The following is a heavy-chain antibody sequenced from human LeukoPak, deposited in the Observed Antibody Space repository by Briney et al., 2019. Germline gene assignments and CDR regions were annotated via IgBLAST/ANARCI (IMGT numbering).Heavy chain of an antibody. V-gene: IGHV1-18*01. J-gene: IGHJ4*02. CDR3: ARDDSGYVPY. CDR2: ISTGNGNT. D-gene: IGHD5-12*01. CDR1: GYSFSTYG. Sequence: GASVKLSCKASGYSFSTYGMSWVRQASGQGLEWMGWISTGNGNTKYAQNFQGRVTMTTDTSTRTAYMELWSLRSDDTAVYYCARDDSGYVPYWGQGTLVTVSS.